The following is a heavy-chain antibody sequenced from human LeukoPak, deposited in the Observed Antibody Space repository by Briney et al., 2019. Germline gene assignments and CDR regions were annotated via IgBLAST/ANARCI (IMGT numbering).Heavy chain of an antibody. J-gene: IGHJ4*02. CDR3: ATTTIRLGY. V-gene: IGHV4-39*07. D-gene: IGHD1-26*01. Sequence: PSETLSLTCTVSGGSISSRPYYWGWVRQPPGKGLEWIGTISYSGTTYYSPSLKSRVTISVDTSKNQFSLKLSSVTAADTAVYYCATTTIRLGYWGQGTLVTVSS. CDR1: GGSISSRPYY. CDR2: ISYSGTT.